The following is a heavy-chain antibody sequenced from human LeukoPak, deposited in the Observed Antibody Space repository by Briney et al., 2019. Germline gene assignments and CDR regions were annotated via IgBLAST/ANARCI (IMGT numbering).Heavy chain of an antibody. J-gene: IGHJ1*01. Sequence: SETLSLTCAVYGGSFSGYYWSWIRQPPGKGLEWIGEINHSGSTNYNPSLKSRVTLSVDTSKNQFSLKLSSVTAADTAVYYCARGPDIMTGYYIEYFQHWGQGTLVTVSS. CDR1: GGSFSGYY. CDR3: ARGPDIMTGYYIEYFQH. CDR2: INHSGST. D-gene: IGHD3-9*01. V-gene: IGHV4-34*01.